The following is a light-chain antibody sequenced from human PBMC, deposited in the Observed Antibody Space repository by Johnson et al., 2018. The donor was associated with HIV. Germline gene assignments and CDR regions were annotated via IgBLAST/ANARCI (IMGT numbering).Light chain of an antibody. Sequence: QSVLTQPPSVSAAPGQKVTISCSGSTSNIGNNYVSWYQQLPGTAPKLLIYRNNQRPSGVPDRFSGSKSGTSASLAISGLQAEAEADYYCATWDDNLNGYVFGTGTKVTVL. CDR3: ATWDDNLNGYV. J-gene: IGLJ1*01. V-gene: IGLV1-47*01. CDR2: RNN. CDR1: TSNIGNNY.